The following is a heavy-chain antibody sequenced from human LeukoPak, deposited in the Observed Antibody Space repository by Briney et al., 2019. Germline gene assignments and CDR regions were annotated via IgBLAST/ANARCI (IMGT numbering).Heavy chain of an antibody. CDR1: GGSISSYY. J-gene: IGHJ5*02. D-gene: IGHD6-13*01. V-gene: IGHV4-34*01. Sequence: SETLSLTCTVSGGSISSYYWSWIRQPPGKGLEWIGEINHSGSTNYNPSLKSRVTISVDTSKNQFSLKLSSVTAADTAVYYCARGSVLGIAAAVWFDPWGQGTLVTVSS. CDR2: INHSGST. CDR3: ARGSVLGIAAAVWFDP.